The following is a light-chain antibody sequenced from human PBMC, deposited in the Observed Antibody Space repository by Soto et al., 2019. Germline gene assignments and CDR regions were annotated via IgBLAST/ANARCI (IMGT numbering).Light chain of an antibody. CDR3: QQYYSTPLT. CDR1: QSVLYSSNNKNY. J-gene: IGKJ4*01. Sequence: DIVMTQSPDSLAVSLGERATINCKSSQSVLYSSNNKNYLAGYQQKPGQPPKLLIYWASTRESGVPDRFSGSGSGTDFTLTISSLQAEDVAVYYCQQYYSTPLTFGGGNKVEIK. V-gene: IGKV4-1*01. CDR2: WAS.